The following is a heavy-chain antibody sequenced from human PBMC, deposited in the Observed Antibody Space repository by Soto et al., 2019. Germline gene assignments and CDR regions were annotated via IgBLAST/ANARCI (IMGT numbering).Heavy chain of an antibody. CDR2: ISYSGST. D-gene: IGHD2-15*01. V-gene: IGHV4-30-4*01. CDR3: ATMGTPATGLYFFDY. Sequence: SETLSLTCTVSGGSISSYYWSWIRQPPGKGLEWIGFISYSGSTHYSTSLKSRVTISVDTSKSQFSLNLSFVTAADTSVYYCATMGTPATGLYFFDYWGQGSLVTVSS. J-gene: IGHJ4*02. CDR1: GGSISSYY.